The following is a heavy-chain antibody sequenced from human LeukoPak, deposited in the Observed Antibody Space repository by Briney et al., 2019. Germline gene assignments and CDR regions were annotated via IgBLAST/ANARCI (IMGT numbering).Heavy chain of an antibody. CDR3: ATEGGYCSSTTCYFDS. J-gene: IGHJ4*02. CDR2: ISDDGSKK. CDR1: GFTFSSYS. D-gene: IGHD2-2*01. Sequence: GGSLRLSCAASGFTFSSYSMHWVRQAPGKGLEWVAVISDDGSKKSYADSVKGRFTVSRDNSKNTLYLQMNSPRVEDTAVYYCATEGGYCSSTTCYFDSWGQGTLVTVSS. V-gene: IGHV3-30-3*01.